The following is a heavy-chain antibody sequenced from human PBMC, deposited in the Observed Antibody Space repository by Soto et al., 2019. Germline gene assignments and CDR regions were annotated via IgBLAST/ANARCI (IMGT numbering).Heavy chain of an antibody. D-gene: IGHD6-19*01. CDR3: TRGAAGVAVAGARSYYYGMDV. CDR1: GFTFTDHY. Sequence: GGSLRLSCAASGFTFTDHYMQWVRQAPGKGLEWVGRSRNKVNHYTTEYAASVRGRLTISRDESQNSLFLHMNNLGAEDTAIYYCTRGAAGVAVAGARSYYYGMDVWGQGTAVTVSS. CDR2: SRNKVNHYTT. J-gene: IGHJ6*02. V-gene: IGHV3-72*01.